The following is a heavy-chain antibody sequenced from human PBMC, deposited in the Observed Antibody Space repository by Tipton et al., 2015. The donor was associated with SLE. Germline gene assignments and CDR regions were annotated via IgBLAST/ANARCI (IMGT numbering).Heavy chain of an antibody. CDR1: GGSFSGYY. V-gene: IGHV4-34*01. Sequence: TLSLTCAVYGGSFSGYYWSWIRQPPGKGLEWIGEINHSGSTNYNPSLKSRVTISVDTSKNQFSLKLSSVTAADTAVYYCARGPRASIAARKAFDIRGQGTMVTVSS. J-gene: IGHJ3*02. D-gene: IGHD6-6*01. CDR3: ARGPRASIAARKAFDI. CDR2: INHSGST.